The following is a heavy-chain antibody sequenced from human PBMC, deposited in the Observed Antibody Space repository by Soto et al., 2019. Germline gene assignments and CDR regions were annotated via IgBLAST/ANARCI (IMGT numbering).Heavy chain of an antibody. CDR2: INHSGST. CDR3: ARSYCSGGSCLIPYFDY. V-gene: IGHV4-34*01. Sequence: SETLSLTCAVYGGSFSGYYWSWIRQPPGKGLEWIGEINHSGSTNYSPSLKSRVTISVDTSKNQFSLKLSSVTAADTAVYYCARSYCSGGSCLIPYFDYWGQGTLVTVSS. CDR1: GGSFSGYY. J-gene: IGHJ4*02. D-gene: IGHD2-15*01.